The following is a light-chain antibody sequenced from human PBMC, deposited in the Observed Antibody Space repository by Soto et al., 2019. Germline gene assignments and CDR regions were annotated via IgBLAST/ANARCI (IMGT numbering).Light chain of an antibody. CDR1: QTVSSNY. CDR3: QHFGSSQIT. CDR2: GAS. J-gene: IGKJ5*01. V-gene: IGKV3-20*01. Sequence: EIVLTQSPDTLSLSPGERATLSCRASQTVSSNYLAWCQQRPGQAPRLLIYGASTRAAGIPDRFSGSGSGTDFTLTISRLEPEDFAVYYCQHFGSSQITFGQGTRLEIK.